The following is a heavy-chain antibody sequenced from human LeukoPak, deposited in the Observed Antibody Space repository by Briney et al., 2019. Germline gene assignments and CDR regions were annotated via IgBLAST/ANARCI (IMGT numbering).Heavy chain of an antibody. D-gene: IGHD3-3*01. CDR2: ISGSGGST. CDR1: GFTFSSYS. Sequence: QPGGSLRLSCVASGFTFSSYSMSWVRQAPGKGLEWVSAISGSGGSTYYADSVKGRFTISRDNSKNTLYLQMNSLRAEDTAVYYCVRGKDNTITIFGVVMTDEDYYDSSGFHAFDIWGQGTMVTVSS. J-gene: IGHJ3*02. V-gene: IGHV3-23*01. CDR3: VRGKDNTITIFGVVMTDEDYYDSSGFHAFDI.